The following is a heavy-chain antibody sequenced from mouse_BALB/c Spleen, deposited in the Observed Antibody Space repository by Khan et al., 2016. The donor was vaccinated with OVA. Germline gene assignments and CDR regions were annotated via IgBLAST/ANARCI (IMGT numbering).Heavy chain of an antibody. V-gene: IGHV2-3*01. Sequence: QVQLKESGPGLVAPSQSLSITCTVSGFSLISYGVNWARQPPGKGLEWLGIIWGDGSLNYHSDLRSRLSISKDNSKSQVFLKLHSLQTDETATYYIARLTDCDYDRYGLDYWGQGTSVTVSS. CDR1: GFSLISYG. CDR3: ARLTDCDYDRYGLDY. CDR2: IWGDGSL. D-gene: IGHD2-4*01. J-gene: IGHJ4*01.